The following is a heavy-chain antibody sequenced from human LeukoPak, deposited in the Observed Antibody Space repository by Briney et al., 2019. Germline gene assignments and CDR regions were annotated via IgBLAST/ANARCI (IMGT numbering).Heavy chain of an antibody. CDR2: IRSNGDTA. CDR3: AKGQELDDGVFDS. CDR1: GFTFSSIA. J-gene: IGHJ4*02. V-gene: IGHV3-23*01. D-gene: IGHD1-1*01. Sequence: GGSLRLACAASGFTFSSIAMTWVRQAPGKGLEWVSTIRSNGDTAYNADSVKGRFTISRDNSKNTLYLQMNSLRVEDTAIYYCAKGQELDDGVFDSWGQGTLVTVSS.